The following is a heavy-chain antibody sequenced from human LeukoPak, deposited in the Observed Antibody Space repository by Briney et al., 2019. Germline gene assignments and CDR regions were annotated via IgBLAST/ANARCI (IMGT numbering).Heavy chain of an antibody. CDR1: GGSISSYY. Sequence: PSETLSLTCTVFGGSISSYYWSWIRQPAGKGLEWIGRIYTSGSTNYNPSLKSRVTMSVDTTKNQFSLKLSSVTAADTAVYYCAKPGSSRGIAGRRPTKYYFDYWGQGTLVTVSS. J-gene: IGHJ4*02. CDR3: AKPGSSRGIAGRRPTKYYFDY. D-gene: IGHD6-6*01. CDR2: IYTSGST. V-gene: IGHV4-4*07.